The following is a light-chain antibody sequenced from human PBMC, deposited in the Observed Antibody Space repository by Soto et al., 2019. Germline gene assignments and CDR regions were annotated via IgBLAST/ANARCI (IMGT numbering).Light chain of an antibody. CDR1: SSNIGSNY. Sequence: QCVLTQPPSESGTPGQRVTISCSGSSSNIGSNYVYWYQQLPGTAPKLLIYRNNQRPSGVPDRFSGSKSGTSASLAISGLRSEDEADYYCAAWDDSLSVVFGGGTKLTVL. V-gene: IGLV1-47*01. CDR2: RNN. J-gene: IGLJ2*01. CDR3: AAWDDSLSVV.